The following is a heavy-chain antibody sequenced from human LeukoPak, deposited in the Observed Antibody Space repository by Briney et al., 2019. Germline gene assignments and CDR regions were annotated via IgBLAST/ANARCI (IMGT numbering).Heavy chain of an antibody. CDR2: VTHSGST. D-gene: IGHD1-26*01. CDR1: GCSIRSGYY. J-gene: IGHJ5*02. CDR3: ARHTGSFS. V-gene: IGHV4-38-2*02. Sequence: SETLSLTCTVSGCSIRSGYYWGWIRQPPGKGLEWVGSVTHSGSTFYNPSLKSRVTISLHTSKNHFSVRLSSVTAADTAVYYCARHTGSFSLGQGTLVTVSS.